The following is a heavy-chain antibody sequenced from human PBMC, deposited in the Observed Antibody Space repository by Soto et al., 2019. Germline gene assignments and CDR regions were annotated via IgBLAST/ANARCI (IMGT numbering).Heavy chain of an antibody. Sequence: VHLVESGGGLVQPGGSLRLSCAASGFNFSNHWMHWVRQRPGEGLVWVSRITSDGKSKAYAESVKGRFAISRDNAKNTRYLQMNGLTAEDTAVYYCARESGDWPRNGLDPWGQGTRVTVSS. D-gene: IGHD2-21*02. J-gene: IGHJ5*02. CDR3: ARESGDWPRNGLDP. V-gene: IGHV3-74*01. CDR2: ITSDGKSK. CDR1: GFNFSNHW.